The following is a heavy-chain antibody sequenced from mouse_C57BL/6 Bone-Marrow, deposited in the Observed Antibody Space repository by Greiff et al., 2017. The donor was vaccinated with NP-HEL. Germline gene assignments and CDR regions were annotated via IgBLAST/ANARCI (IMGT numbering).Heavy chain of an antibody. CDR1: GFTFSSYA. Sequence: EVMLVESGGGLVKPGGSLKLSCAASGFTFSSYAMSWVRQTPEKSLEWVATISDGGSSTYYPDNVKGRFPISRDNAKNNLYLQMSHLKSEDTARYYCARIYYAMDYWGQGTSVTVSS. V-gene: IGHV5-4*03. CDR2: ISDGGSST. CDR3: ARIYYAMDY. J-gene: IGHJ4*01.